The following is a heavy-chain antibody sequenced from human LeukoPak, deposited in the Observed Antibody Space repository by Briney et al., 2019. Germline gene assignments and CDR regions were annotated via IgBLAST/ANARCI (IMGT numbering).Heavy chain of an antibody. V-gene: IGHV1-69*05. CDR3: AIEYCSSTSCFLDY. CDR1: GGTFSSYA. Sequence: SVTVSCKASGGTFSSYAISWVRQAPGQGLEWMGGIIPIFGTANYAQKFQGRVTITTDESTSTAYMELSSLRSEDTAVYYCAIEYCSSTSCFLDYWGQGTLVTVSS. D-gene: IGHD2-2*01. J-gene: IGHJ4*02. CDR2: IIPIFGTA.